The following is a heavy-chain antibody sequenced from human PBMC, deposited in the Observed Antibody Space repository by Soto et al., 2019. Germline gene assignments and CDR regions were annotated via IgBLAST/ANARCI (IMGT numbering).Heavy chain of an antibody. V-gene: IGHV1-18*01. CDR1: GYPFTHYG. Sequence: QVQLVQSGAEVKKPGASVKVSCKSSGYPFTHYGITWVRQAPGQGPERMGWISPFNGNTNYGQTLQGRVTLTTDTSTSTVYMELRSLRSDYTAVYYCARDQSFDRSYYYGIDVWGQVTTVTVSS. CDR3: ARDQSFDRSYYYGIDV. CDR2: ISPFNGNT. D-gene: IGHD3-10*01. J-gene: IGHJ6*02.